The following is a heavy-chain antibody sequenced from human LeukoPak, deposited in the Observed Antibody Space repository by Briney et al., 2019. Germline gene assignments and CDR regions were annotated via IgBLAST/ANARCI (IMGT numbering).Heavy chain of an antibody. CDR2: IYYSGST. V-gene: IGHV4-39*01. CDR3: ARHSRGIASNWFDP. Sequence: KTSETLPLTCTVSGGSISSSSYYWGWIRQPPGKGLEWIGSIYYSGSTYYNPSLKSRVTISVDTSKNQFSLKLSSVTAADTAVYYCARHSRGIASNWFDPWGQGTLVTVSS. J-gene: IGHJ5*02. D-gene: IGHD6-13*01. CDR1: GGSISSSSYY.